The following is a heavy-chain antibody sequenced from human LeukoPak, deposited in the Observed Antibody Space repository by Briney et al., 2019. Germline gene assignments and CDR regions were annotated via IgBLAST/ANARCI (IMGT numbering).Heavy chain of an antibody. Sequence: SETLSLTCTVSGGSISGYYWSWIRQPPGKGLECIGYIYYSGSTNYNPSLKSRVTISVDTSRNQFSLKLTSVTAADTAVYYCARHGLYQDYGYWGQGILVTVSS. CDR2: IYYSGST. J-gene: IGHJ4*02. V-gene: IGHV4-59*08. CDR1: GGSISGYY. CDR3: ARHGLYQDYGY. D-gene: IGHD3-16*01.